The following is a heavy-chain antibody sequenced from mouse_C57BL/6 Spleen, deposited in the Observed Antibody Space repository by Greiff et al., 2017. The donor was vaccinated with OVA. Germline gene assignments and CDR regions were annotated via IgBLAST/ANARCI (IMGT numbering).Heavy chain of an antibody. CDR3: ARDGKRYAMDY. CDR2: ISDGGSYT. Sequence: EVMLVESGGGLVKPGGSLKLSCAASGFTFSSYAMSWVRQTPEKRLEWVATISDGGSYTYYPDNVKGRFTISRDNAKNNLYLQMSHLKSEDTAMYYCARDGKRYAMDYWGQGTSVTVSS. CDR1: GFTFSSYA. D-gene: IGHD2-1*01. V-gene: IGHV5-4*01. J-gene: IGHJ4*01.